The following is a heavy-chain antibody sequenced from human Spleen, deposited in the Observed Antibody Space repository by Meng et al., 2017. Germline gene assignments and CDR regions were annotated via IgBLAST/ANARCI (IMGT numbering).Heavy chain of an antibody. D-gene: IGHD2-21*01. Sequence: GESLKISCAASGFTFSSYEMNWVRQAPGKGLEWVSYISSSGSTIYYADSVKGRFTISRDDSKNTLYLQMNSLKTEDTAVYYCTTTHGLGVMPPGAWGQGTLVTVSS. CDR1: GFTFSSYE. V-gene: IGHV3-48*03. CDR2: ISSSGSTI. J-gene: IGHJ4*02. CDR3: TTTHGLGVMPPGA.